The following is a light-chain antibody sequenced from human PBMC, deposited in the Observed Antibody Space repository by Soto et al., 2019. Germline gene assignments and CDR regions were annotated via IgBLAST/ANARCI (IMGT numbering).Light chain of an antibody. V-gene: IGKV1-39*01. Sequence: DIQMTQSPLSLSASVGDTVTITCRASQDISNFLNWYQQRAGEAPKLLIFAAASLQSGVPSRFSGITSGTEFTLTIGSLQPEDFANYYCQQSYNIPYTFGQGTKVDIK. CDR2: AAA. CDR1: QDISNF. J-gene: IGKJ2*01. CDR3: QQSYNIPYT.